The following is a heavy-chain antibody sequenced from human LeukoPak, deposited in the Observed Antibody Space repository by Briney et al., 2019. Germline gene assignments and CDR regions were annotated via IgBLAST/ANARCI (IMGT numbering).Heavy chain of an antibody. CDR1: GGSISSYY. V-gene: IGHV4-59*01. J-gene: IGHJ5*02. D-gene: IGHD3-22*01. CDR3: ARSPDYYDSSGYYHNWFDP. Sequence: SETLSLTCSVSGGSISSYYWSWIRQPPGKGLEWIGNIYYSGSTNYNPSLKSRVTISVDTSKNQFSLKLSSVTAADTAVYYCARSPDYYDSSGYYHNWFDPWGQGTLVTVSS. CDR2: IYYSGST.